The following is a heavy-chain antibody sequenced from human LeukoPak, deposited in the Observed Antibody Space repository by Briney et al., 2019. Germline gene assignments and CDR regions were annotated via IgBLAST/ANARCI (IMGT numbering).Heavy chain of an antibody. CDR3: ARRALMSTTVTRGGTDFYYALDV. CDR1: GGSIRSDF. Sequence: SETLSLTCTVSGGSIRSDFWSWIRQPPGKGLEWIGYVYYSGSTNYSPSLNSRVTISIDTSKNKFSLKLSSVTAADTAVYFCARRALMSTTVTRGGTDFYYALDVWGQGTTVTVSS. D-gene: IGHD4-11*01. J-gene: IGHJ6*02. V-gene: IGHV4-59*08. CDR2: VYYSGST.